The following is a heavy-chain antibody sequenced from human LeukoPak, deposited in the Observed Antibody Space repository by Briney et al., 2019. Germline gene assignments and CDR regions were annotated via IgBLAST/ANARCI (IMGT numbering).Heavy chain of an antibody. CDR3: ASLKNYYDSSGYLVTEAFDI. J-gene: IGHJ3*02. CDR2: ISGYNGNT. V-gene: IGHV1-18*01. D-gene: IGHD3-22*01. Sequence: ASVKVSCKASGDTFTSYGINWVRQAPGQGLEWMGWISGYNGNTNYAQKLQGRVTLTTDTSTRTAYMELRSLRSDDTVVYYCASLKNYYDSSGYLVTEAFDIWGQGTMVTVSS. CDR1: GDTFTSYG.